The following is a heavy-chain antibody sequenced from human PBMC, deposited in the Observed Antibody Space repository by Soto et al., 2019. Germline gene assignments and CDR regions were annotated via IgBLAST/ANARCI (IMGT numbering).Heavy chain of an antibody. J-gene: IGHJ4*02. V-gene: IGHV3-30*03. CDR3: SRDDSDWFFN. CDR1: GFTFSSYG. D-gene: IGHD3-9*01. Sequence: PGGSLRLSCAASGFTFSSYGVHWVRQAPGKGLEWVAVISYDGSNKHYADSVKGRFTISRDDSKNTAYLQMNSLESEDTAVYYCSRDDSDWFFNWGRGTLVTVSS. CDR2: ISYDGSNK.